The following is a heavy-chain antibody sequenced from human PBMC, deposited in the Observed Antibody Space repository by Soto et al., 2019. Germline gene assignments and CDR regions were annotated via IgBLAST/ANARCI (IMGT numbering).Heavy chain of an antibody. Sequence: ASVKVSCKASGHTFTSYDINWVRQATGQGLEWMGWMNPNSGNTGYAQKFQGRVTMTRNTSISTAYMELSSLRSEDTAVYYCARERSAAGTGWFDPWGKGTLVTVSS. CDR1: GHTFTSYD. CDR2: MNPNSGNT. V-gene: IGHV1-8*01. J-gene: IGHJ5*02. D-gene: IGHD6-13*01. CDR3: ARERSAAGTGWFDP.